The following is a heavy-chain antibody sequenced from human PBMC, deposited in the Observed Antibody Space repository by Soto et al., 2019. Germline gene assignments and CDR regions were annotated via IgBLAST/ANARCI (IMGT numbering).Heavy chain of an antibody. Sequence: EVQLVESGGGLVQPGRSLRLSCAASGFTFDDYAMHWVRQAPGKGLEWVSGISWNSGSIGYADSVKGRFTISSDNAKNSLYLQTNSLRAEDTALYYCAKDGMVRDFSPYYFDYWGQGTLVTVSS. CDR3: AKDGMVRDFSPYYFDY. CDR1: GFTFDDYA. D-gene: IGHD3-10*01. J-gene: IGHJ4*02. CDR2: ISWNSGSI. V-gene: IGHV3-9*01.